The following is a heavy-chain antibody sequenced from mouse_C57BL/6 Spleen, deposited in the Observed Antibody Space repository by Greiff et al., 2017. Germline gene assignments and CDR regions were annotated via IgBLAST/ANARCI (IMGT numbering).Heavy chain of an antibody. V-gene: IGHV3-1*01. CDR3: ARDNGYYVSFAY. Sequence: EVKLVESGPGMVKPSQSLSLTCTVTGYSITSGYDWHWIRHFPGNKLEWMGYISYGGSTNYNPSLKSRISITHDTSKNHFFLKLNSVTTEDTATYYCARDNGYYVSFAYWGQGTLVTVSA. CDR2: ISYGGST. D-gene: IGHD2-3*01. J-gene: IGHJ3*01. CDR1: GYSITSGYD.